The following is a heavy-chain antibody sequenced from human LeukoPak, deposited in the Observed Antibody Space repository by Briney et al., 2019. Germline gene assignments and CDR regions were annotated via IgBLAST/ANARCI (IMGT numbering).Heavy chain of an antibody. CDR1: GFTFSSYG. Sequence: GGSLRLSCAASGFTFSSYGMHWVRQAPGKGLEWVAVIWYDGSDKYHADSVKGRFTVSRDNSKNTLYLQMNSLRAEDTAVFYCAKDRRGYTYNFDFWGQGTLVTVSS. J-gene: IGHJ4*02. CDR2: IWYDGSDK. CDR3: AKDRRGYTYNFDF. D-gene: IGHD5-18*01. V-gene: IGHV3-30*02.